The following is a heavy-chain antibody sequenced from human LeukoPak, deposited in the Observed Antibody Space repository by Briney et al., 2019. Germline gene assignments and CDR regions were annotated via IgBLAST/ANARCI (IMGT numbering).Heavy chain of an antibody. Sequence: GGSLRLACAASGFTFSSYGLHWVRQAPGKGLEWVALIWYDGSNKYYADSVKGRFTISRDNSKNTVYLQMNSLRVDDTAVYYCARGGYCSGGSCYGMDVWGQGTTVTVSS. CDR1: GFTFSSYG. V-gene: IGHV3-33*01. CDR2: IWYDGSNK. D-gene: IGHD2-15*01. CDR3: ARGGYCSGGSCYGMDV. J-gene: IGHJ6*02.